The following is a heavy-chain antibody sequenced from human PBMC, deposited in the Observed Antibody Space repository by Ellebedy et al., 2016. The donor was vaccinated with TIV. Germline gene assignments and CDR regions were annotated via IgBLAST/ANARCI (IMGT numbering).Heavy chain of an antibody. Sequence: GESLKISCAASGLTFSQYAMHWVRQAPGKGLDWVALISYDGGISKYYSDSVKGRFTISRDNSKSTLYLQMNSLRAEDTAVYYCARELTGYYVGYWGQGTLATVSS. V-gene: IGHV3-30-3*01. J-gene: IGHJ4*02. CDR3: ARELTGYYVGY. CDR2: ISYDGGISK. CDR1: GLTFSQYA. D-gene: IGHD3-9*01.